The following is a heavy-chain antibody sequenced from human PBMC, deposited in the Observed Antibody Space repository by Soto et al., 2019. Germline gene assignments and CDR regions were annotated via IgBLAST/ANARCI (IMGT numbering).Heavy chain of an antibody. CDR2: ISYDGSNK. CDR1: GFTFSSYA. J-gene: IGHJ4*02. Sequence: QVQLVESGGGVVQPGRSLRLSCAASGFTFSSYAMHWVRQAPGKGLEWVAVISYDGSNKYYADSVKGRFTISRDNSKNTLYLQMNSLRAEDTAVYYCARDLPTVSGTFDYWGQGTLVTVSS. D-gene: IGHD4-17*01. CDR3: ARDLPTVSGTFDY. V-gene: IGHV3-30-3*01.